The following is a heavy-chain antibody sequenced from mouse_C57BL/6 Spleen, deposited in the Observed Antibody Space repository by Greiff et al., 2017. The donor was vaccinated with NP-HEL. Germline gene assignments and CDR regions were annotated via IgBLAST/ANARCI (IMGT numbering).Heavy chain of an antibody. V-gene: IGHV1-19*01. CDR3: ASPNWDGAWFAY. Sequence: EVQLQQSGPVLVKPGASVKMSCKASGYTFTDYYMNWVKQSHGKSLEWIGVINPYNGGTSYNQKFKGKATLTVDKSSSTAYMELNSLTSEDSAVYYCASPNWDGAWFAYWGQGTLVTVSA. CDR2: INPYNGGT. CDR1: GYTFTDYY. D-gene: IGHD4-1*01. J-gene: IGHJ3*01.